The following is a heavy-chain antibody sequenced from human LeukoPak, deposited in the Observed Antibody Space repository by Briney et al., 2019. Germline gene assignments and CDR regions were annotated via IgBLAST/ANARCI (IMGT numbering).Heavy chain of an antibody. Sequence: KPSETLSLTCAVYGGSFSGHYWSWIRQPPGKGLEWIGEINHSGSTNYNPSLKSRVTISVDTSKNQFSLKLSSVTAADTAVYYCARADIVVVPAAILDSYYFDYWGQGTLVTVSS. D-gene: IGHD2-2*01. CDR3: ARADIVVVPAAILDSYYFDY. J-gene: IGHJ4*02. CDR2: INHSGST. V-gene: IGHV4-34*01. CDR1: GGSFSGHY.